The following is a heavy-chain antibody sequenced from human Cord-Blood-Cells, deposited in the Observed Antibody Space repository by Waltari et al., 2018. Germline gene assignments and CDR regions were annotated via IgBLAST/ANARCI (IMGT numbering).Heavy chain of an antibody. CDR2: IWYDGSNK. Sequence: QVQLVESGGGVVQTGRSLRLSCAGSGFPFSSYGLNWVRRAPGKGLEWVAVIWYDGSNKYYADSVKGRFTISRDNSKNTLYLQMNSLRAEDTAVYYCARDRSILEWLFDYWGQGTLVTVSS. CDR1: GFPFSSYG. D-gene: IGHD3-3*01. J-gene: IGHJ4*02. V-gene: IGHV3-33*01. CDR3: ARDRSILEWLFDY.